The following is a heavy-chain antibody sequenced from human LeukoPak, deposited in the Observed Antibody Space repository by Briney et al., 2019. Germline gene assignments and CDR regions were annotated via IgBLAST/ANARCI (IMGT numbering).Heavy chain of an antibody. CDR2: ISGCGAST. Sequence: PGGSLRLSCAASGFTFSSYAMTWVRQAPGKGLEWVSGISGCGASTYYADSVKGRFTISRDNSKSTMYLEVNSLRAEDTAVYYCAKQTEYNSNSPYHYWGQGTLVTVSS. V-gene: IGHV3-23*01. CDR1: GFTFSSYA. CDR3: AKQTEYNSNSPYHY. J-gene: IGHJ1*01. D-gene: IGHD5-24*01.